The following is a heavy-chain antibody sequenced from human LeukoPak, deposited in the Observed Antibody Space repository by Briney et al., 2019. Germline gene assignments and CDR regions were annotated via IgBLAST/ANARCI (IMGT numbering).Heavy chain of an antibody. CDR2: ISAYNGNT. CDR1: GYTFTTYG. CDR3: ARQVDTTMALPDY. D-gene: IGHD5-18*01. V-gene: IGHV1-18*01. J-gene: IGHJ4*02. Sequence: ASVKVSCKTSGYTFTTYGISWVRQAPGQRFEWMGGISAYNGNTNFAQKFQGRVTMTTDTSTSTVYMELKSLRSDDTAIYYCARQVDTTMALPDYWGQGTLVTVSS.